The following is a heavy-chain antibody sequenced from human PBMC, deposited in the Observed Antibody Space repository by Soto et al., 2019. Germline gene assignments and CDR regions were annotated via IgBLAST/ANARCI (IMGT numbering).Heavy chain of an antibody. CDR2: INPSGGST. J-gene: IGHJ2*01. CDR1: GYTFTSYY. V-gene: IGHV1-46*01. CDR3: ARVGDSSGYYRSFYLDL. Sequence: ASVKVSCKASGYTFTSYYMHWVRQAPGQGLEWMGIINPSGGSTSYAQKFQGRVTMTRDTSTSTVYMELSSLRSEDTAVYYCARVGDSSGYYRSFYLDLWGRGTLVTVSS. D-gene: IGHD3-22*01.